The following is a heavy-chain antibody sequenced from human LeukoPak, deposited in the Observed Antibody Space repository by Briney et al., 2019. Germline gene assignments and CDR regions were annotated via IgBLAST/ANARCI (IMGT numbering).Heavy chain of an antibody. J-gene: IGHJ4*02. D-gene: IGHD4-17*01. CDR2: INHSGST. Sequence: SETLSLTCAVYGGSFSGYYWSWIRQPPGKGLEWIGEINHSGSTNYNPSLKSRVTISVDTSKNQFSLKLSSVTAADTAVYYCARTFYGDFDYWGRGTLVTVSS. CDR1: GGSFSGYY. V-gene: IGHV4-34*01. CDR3: ARTFYGDFDY.